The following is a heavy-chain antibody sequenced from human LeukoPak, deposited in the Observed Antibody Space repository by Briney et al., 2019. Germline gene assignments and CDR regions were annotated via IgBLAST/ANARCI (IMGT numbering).Heavy chain of an antibody. J-gene: IGHJ4*02. D-gene: IGHD1-26*01. Sequence: PGGSLRLSCSASGFTFSSYAMHWVCQAPGKGLEYVSTISSNGGSTYYADSVKGRFTISRDNSKNTLYLQMSSLRAEDTAVYYCVKSTSRSYHTPFGYWGQGTLVTVSS. CDR3: VKSTSRSYHTPFGY. CDR2: ISSNGGST. CDR1: GFTFSSYA. V-gene: IGHV3-64D*06.